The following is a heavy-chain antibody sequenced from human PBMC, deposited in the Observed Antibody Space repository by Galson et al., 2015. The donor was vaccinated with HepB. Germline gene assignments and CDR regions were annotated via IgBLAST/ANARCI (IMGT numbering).Heavy chain of an antibody. Sequence: SLRLCCAASGFTFSSYGMHWVRQAPGKGLEWVAVISYDGSNKYYADSVKGRFTISRDNSKNTLYLQMNSLRAEDTAVYYCAKVGYSGSYLGAFDIWGQGTMVTVSS. CDR3: AKVGYSGSYLGAFDI. J-gene: IGHJ3*02. CDR1: GFTFSSYG. V-gene: IGHV3-30*18. CDR2: ISYDGSNK. D-gene: IGHD1-26*01.